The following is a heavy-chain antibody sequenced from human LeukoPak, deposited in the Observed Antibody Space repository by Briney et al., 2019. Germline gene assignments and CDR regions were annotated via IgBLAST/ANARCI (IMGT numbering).Heavy chain of an antibody. CDR3: TRDLMDYDVSTGLHHYYMDV. J-gene: IGHJ6*02. D-gene: IGHD3-9*01. Sequence: GGSLRLSCAASGFTFSSYGMHWVRQDPRKGLVWVSRINGDGRNINYADSVRGRFTISRDNTKNTLYLQMNTLRVEDTAVYYCTRDLMDYDVSTGLHHYYMDVWGQGTTVTVSS. CDR1: GFTFSSYG. CDR2: INGDGRNI. V-gene: IGHV3-74*01.